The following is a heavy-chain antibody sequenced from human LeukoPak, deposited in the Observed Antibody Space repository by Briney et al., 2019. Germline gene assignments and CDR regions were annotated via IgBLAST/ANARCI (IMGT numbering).Heavy chain of an antibody. CDR1: GFSISASA. V-gene: IGHV3-73*01. J-gene: IGHJ2*01. CDR2: VRTKTNNYAT. Sequence: SGGSLRLSCAASGFSISASAMHWVRQASGKGLEWISRVRTKTNNYATAYAASVKGRFTISRDDPKNTAYLQMNSLKTEDTAVYYCTRRESQGRSTNWYFDHWGRGTLVTVSS. CDR3: TRRESQGRSTNWYFDH. D-gene: IGHD1-14*01.